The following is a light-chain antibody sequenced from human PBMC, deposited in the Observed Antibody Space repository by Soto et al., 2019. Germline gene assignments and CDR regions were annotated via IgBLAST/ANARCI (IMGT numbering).Light chain of an antibody. CDR3: CSYSTTMANV. CDR2: DVT. J-gene: IGLJ1*01. CDR1: SSDIGRYKF. Sequence: QSALTQPASVSGSPSQSITISCTGTSSDIGRYKFVSWYQHHPGKAPKLLIYDVTNRPSGVSNRFSGSKSGNTASLTISGLQADDEAVYYCCSYSTTMANVFGTGTKLTVL. V-gene: IGLV2-14*03.